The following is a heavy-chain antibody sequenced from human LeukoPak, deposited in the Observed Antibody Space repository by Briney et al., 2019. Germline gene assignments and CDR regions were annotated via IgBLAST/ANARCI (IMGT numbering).Heavy chain of an antibody. CDR2: TGGSDDNT. V-gene: IGHV3-23*01. D-gene: IGHD6-19*01. J-gene: IGHJ4*02. Sequence: GGSLRLSCEGSGFXFNGYAISWVRQAPGKGLEWVAVTGGSDDNTHYADSVKGRFSISRDTSENRLFLQMNSLRPDDSALYYCTKDLMTGFSSGWYLAYWGQGTLVTVSS. CDR1: GFXFNGYA. CDR3: TKDLMTGFSSGWYLAY.